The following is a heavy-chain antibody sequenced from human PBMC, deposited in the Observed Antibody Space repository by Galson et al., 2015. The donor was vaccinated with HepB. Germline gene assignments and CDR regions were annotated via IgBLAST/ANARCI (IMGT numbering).Heavy chain of an antibody. D-gene: IGHD3-3*01. V-gene: IGHV1-18*01. CDR3: ARSGGDSSYYDFWSGYLLAWFDI. J-gene: IGHJ3*02. CDR2: ISAYNGNT. Sequence: SVKVSCKASGYTFTSYGISWVRQAPGQGLEWMGWISAYNGNTNYAQKLQGRVTMTTDTSTSTAYMELRSLRSDDTAVYYCARSGGDSSYYDFWSGYLLAWFDIWGQGTIVTVSS. CDR1: GYTFTSYG.